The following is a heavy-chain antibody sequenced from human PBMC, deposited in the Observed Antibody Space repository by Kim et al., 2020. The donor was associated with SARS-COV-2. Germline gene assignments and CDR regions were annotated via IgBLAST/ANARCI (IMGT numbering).Heavy chain of an antibody. CDR2: IHASGRT. J-gene: IGHJ4*02. V-gene: IGHV4-4*07. Sequence: SETLSLTCTVSGGSFSSYHWSWIRQSAGKGLEWIGRIHASGRTNYNPSLKSRLTMSVDTSKHQMSLKLSSVTAADTAMYYCARQVPGADRRFDYWGQGILVTVSS. CDR3: ARQVPGADRRFDY. CDR1: GGSFSSYH. D-gene: IGHD6-19*01.